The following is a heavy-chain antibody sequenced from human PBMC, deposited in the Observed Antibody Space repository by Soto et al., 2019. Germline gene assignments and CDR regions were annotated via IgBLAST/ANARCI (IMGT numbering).Heavy chain of an antibody. J-gene: IGHJ4*02. CDR2: ISHTGYT. D-gene: IGHD3-10*02. CDR3: ARGQLLFGY. V-gene: IGHV4-59*02. CDR1: DASVSKYY. Sequence: PSETLSLTCSVSDASVSKYYWSWIRQPPGKGLEWIGYISHTGYTSYNPSLESRLTISMDKSKNQLSLNLNSVTTADTAVYYCARGQLLFGYWGQGTPVTVSS.